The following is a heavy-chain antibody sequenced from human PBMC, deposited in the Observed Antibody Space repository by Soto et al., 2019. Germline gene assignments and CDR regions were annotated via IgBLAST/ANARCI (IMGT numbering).Heavy chain of an antibody. Sequence: QVQLVQSGAEVKTPGSSVKVSCKASGGTFSSYAISWVRQAPGQGLEWMGGIIPIFGTANYAQKFQGRVTIPAGESTSTAYMELSSLSSEDTAVDYCARGERGYPIDYWGQGTMVTVSS. CDR2: IIPIFGTA. CDR3: ARGERGYPIDY. V-gene: IGHV1-69*01. D-gene: IGHD3-22*01. J-gene: IGHJ4*02. CDR1: GGTFSSYA.